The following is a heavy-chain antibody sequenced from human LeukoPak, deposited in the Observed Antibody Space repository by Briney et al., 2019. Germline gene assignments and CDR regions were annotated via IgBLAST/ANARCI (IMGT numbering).Heavy chain of an antibody. Sequence: SETLSLTCAVYGGSFSGYYWSWIRHPPGKGLEGSGEINHSGSTNYNPSLKRRVTISVDTSKTQFSLTLSSVTAADTGVQYCARGIVLRYFDWFPVGDAFDIWGQGTMVTVSS. CDR3: ARGIVLRYFDWFPVGDAFDI. CDR1: GGSFSGYY. D-gene: IGHD3-9*01. J-gene: IGHJ3*02. V-gene: IGHV4-34*01. CDR2: INHSGST.